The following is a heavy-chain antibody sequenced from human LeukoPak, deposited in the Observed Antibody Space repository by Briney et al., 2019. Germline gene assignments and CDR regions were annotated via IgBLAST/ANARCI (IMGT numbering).Heavy chain of an antibody. Sequence: PSETLSLTCAVYGVSFSGYYWSWIRQPPGKELEWIGEINHSGSTNYNPSLKSRVTISVDTSKNQFSLKLSSVTAADTAVYYCARGRGRSGYYYYYLDVWGKGTTVTVSS. CDR3: ARGRGRSGYYYYYLDV. J-gene: IGHJ6*03. CDR1: GVSFSGYY. D-gene: IGHD3-3*01. CDR2: INHSGST. V-gene: IGHV4-34*01.